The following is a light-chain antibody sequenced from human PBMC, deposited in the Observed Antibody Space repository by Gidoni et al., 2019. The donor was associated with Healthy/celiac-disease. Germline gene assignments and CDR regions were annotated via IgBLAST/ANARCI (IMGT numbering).Light chain of an antibody. CDR1: QSISSY. CDR3: QQSYSTSYT. V-gene: IGKV1-39*01. J-gene: IGKJ2*01. CDR2: AAS. Sequence: DIQLTQSPSSLSASVGDRVTITCRASQSISSYLNWYQQKPGKAPKLLIYAASSLQSGVPSRVSGSVSGTDFTITISSLQPEDFATYYGQQSYSTSYTWGEGSKLEIK.